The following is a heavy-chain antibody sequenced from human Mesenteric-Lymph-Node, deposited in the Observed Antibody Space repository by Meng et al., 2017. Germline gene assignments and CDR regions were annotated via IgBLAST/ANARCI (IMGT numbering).Heavy chain of an antibody. V-gene: IGHV1-2*06. Sequence: ASVKVSCKASGYTFSDYYMHWVRQAPGQGLEWMGRINPKSGGTNYAQKFQGRVTMTRDTSITTAYMELSWLRSDDTAVYYCAKSYGSGNHLDYWGQGSLVTVSS. CDR1: GYTFSDYY. CDR3: AKSYGSGNHLDY. CDR2: INPKSGGT. D-gene: IGHD3-10*01. J-gene: IGHJ4*02.